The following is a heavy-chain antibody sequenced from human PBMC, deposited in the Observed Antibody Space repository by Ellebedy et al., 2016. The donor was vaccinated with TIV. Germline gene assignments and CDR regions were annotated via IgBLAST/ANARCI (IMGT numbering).Heavy chain of an antibody. CDR1: GFTVSSNY. CDR3: ARDTKQLVSGYYYYYMDV. D-gene: IGHD6-13*01. J-gene: IGHJ6*03. Sequence: GESLKISXAASGFTVSSNYMSWVRQAPGKGLEWVSVIYSGGSTYYADSVKGRFTISRDNSKNTLYLQMNSLRAEDTAVYYCARDTKQLVSGYYYYYMDVWGKGTTVTVSS. CDR2: IYSGGST. V-gene: IGHV3-53*01.